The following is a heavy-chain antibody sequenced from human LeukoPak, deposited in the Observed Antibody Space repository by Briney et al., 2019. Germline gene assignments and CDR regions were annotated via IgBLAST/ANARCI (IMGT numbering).Heavy chain of an antibody. V-gene: IGHV4-38-2*02. J-gene: IGHJ5*02. CDR2: IYHSGNT. CDR3: ARGLAAYSNWFDP. CDR1: GYSISSGYY. Sequence: SETLSLTCTVSGYSISSGYYWGWIRQPPGKGLEWIGSIYHSGNTYYNPSLKSRVTISVDTSKNQFSLKLSSVTAADTAVYYCARGLAAYSNWFDPWGQGTLVTVSS. D-gene: IGHD6-13*01.